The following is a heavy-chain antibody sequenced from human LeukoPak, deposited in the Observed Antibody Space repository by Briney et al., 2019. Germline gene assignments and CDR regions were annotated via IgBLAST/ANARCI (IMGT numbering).Heavy chain of an antibody. J-gene: IGHJ6*03. CDR1: GYTFTRYY. CDR2: INSNSGGT. V-gene: IGHV1-2*02. CDR3: ARAYVYYYMDV. D-gene: IGHD3-16*01. Sequence: GASVKLSCKASGYTFTRYYMHWVPQAPGQGLEWMGWINSNSGGTNYAQKFQGRVTMTRDTSISTAYMELSRLRSDDTAVYYCARAYVYYYMDVWGKGTTVTVSS.